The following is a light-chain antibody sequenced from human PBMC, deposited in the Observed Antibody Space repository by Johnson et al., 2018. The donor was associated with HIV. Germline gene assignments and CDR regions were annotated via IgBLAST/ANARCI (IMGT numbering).Light chain of an antibody. V-gene: IGLV1-51*01. Sequence: QSVLTQPPSVSAAPGQKVTISCSGSSSNIGNNYISWYQQLPGRAHKLLIYDNNKRPSGIPDRFSGSKSGTSATLGITGLQTGDEADYYCGTWDSSLRVGFFGTGTKVTVL. CDR2: DNN. CDR3: GTWDSSLRVGF. CDR1: SSNIGNNY. J-gene: IGLJ1*01.